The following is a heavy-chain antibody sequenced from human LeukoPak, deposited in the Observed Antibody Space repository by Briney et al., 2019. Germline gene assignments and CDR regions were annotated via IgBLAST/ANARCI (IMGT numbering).Heavy chain of an antibody. CDR1: GGTFSSYA. J-gene: IGHJ4*02. D-gene: IGHD3-3*01. V-gene: IGHV1-69*13. CDR3: ARTYDFWSGSPLSD. Sequence: GASVKVSCKASGGTFSSYAISWVRQAPGQGLEWMGGIIPIFGTANYAQKFQGRVTITADESTSTAYMELSSLRSEDTAVYYCARTYDFWSGSPLSDWGQGTLVTVSS. CDR2: IIPIFGTA.